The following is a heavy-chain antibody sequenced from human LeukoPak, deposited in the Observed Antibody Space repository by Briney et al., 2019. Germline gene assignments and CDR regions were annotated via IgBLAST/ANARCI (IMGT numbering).Heavy chain of an antibody. J-gene: IGHJ3*02. CDR1: GFTFSNYA. V-gene: IGHV3-30-3*01. CDR3: ARMYYDILTGYYTDAFDI. Sequence: GGSLRLSCEASGFTFSNYAMHWVRQAPGKGLEWVAVLSYDGSRKYFADSVKGRFTISRDNSKNTLYLQMNSLRAEDTAVYYCARMYYDILTGYYTDAFDIWGQGTMVTVSS. D-gene: IGHD3-9*01. CDR2: LSYDGSRK.